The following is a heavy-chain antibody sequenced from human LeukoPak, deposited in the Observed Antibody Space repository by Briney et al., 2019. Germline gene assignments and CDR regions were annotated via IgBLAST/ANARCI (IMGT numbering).Heavy chain of an antibody. CDR2: IYYSGNT. CDR3: ARSFHKSVAGKYYFDY. V-gene: IGHV4-59*01. D-gene: IGHD6-19*01. J-gene: IGHJ4*02. Sequence: SETLSLTRTVSGGSISSYYWSWIRQSPGKGLEWIGYIYYSGNTNYNPSLKSRVTISADTSKNQFSLKMTSVTAADTAVYYCARSFHKSVAGKYYFDYWGQGTLVTVSS. CDR1: GGSISSYY.